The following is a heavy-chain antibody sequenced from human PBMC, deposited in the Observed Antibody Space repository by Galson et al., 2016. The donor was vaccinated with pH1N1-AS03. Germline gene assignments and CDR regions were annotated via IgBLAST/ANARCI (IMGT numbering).Heavy chain of an antibody. D-gene: IGHD6-19*01. CDR2: ISPTGETT. CDR3: AKDHPAVAGAWFFQH. V-gene: IGHV3-23*01. CDR1: GFIFSGNS. Sequence: SLRLSCAASGFIFSGNSMSWVRQAPGKGLEWVAAISPTGETTPYADSVKGRFIISRDNSKNTLYLQMNSLRAEDTAVYYCAKDHPAVAGAWFFQHWGLGTLVTVSA. J-gene: IGHJ1*01.